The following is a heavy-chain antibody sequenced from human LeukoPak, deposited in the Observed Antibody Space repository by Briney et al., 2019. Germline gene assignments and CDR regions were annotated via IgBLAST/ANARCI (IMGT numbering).Heavy chain of an antibody. D-gene: IGHD1-26*01. CDR1: GFTFNNYN. J-gene: IGHJ4*02. V-gene: IGHV3-21*01. CDR3: ARDFRISTRWELLNPNFDY. CDR2: ITSSGTYI. Sequence: KSGGSLRLSCAASGFTFNNYNMNWVRQAPGKALEWVSSITSSGTYIFYADSVKGRFTISRDNAKNSLYLQINSLGPEDTAVYYCARDFRISTRWELLNPNFDYWGQGTLVTVSS.